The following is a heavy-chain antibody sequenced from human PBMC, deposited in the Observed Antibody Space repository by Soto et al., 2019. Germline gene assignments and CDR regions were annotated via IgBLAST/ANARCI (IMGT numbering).Heavy chain of an antibody. V-gene: IGHV3-21*01. CDR2: ISSSSGYI. CDR3: AGADAPNYYQYYGMDV. Sequence: EVQLVESGGGLVKPGGSLRLSCAASGFTFSSYSMNWVRQAPGKGLEWVSSISSSSGYIYYADSVKGRFIISRDNAKNSLYLQMNRLRAEDTAVYDCAGADAPNYYQYYGMDVWGQGTTVTVSS. CDR1: GFTFSSYS. J-gene: IGHJ6*02.